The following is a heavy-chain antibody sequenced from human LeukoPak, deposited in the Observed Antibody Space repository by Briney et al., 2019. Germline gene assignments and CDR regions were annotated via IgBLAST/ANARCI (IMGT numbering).Heavy chain of an antibody. CDR3: ARDSSNSYDY. D-gene: IGHD1-1*01. CDR1: GFTFSHYY. J-gene: IGHJ4*02. CDR2: ISSSGSIL. V-gene: IGHV3-11*04. Sequence: GGSLRLSCAASGFTFSHYYMSWIRQAPGKGLEWVSYISSSGSILYYADSVKGRFTISRDNAENSLYLQMNSLRAEDTAVYYCARDSSNSYDYWGQGTLVTVSS.